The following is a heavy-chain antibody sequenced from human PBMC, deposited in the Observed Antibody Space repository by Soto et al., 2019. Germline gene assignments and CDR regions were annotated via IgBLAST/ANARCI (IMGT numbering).Heavy chain of an antibody. J-gene: IGHJ5*02. V-gene: IGHV1-8*01. CDR3: ARGKRGSSSSPRRNWFDP. D-gene: IGHD6-6*01. Sequence: QVPLVQSGAEVKKPGASVKVSCKASGYTFTSYDINWMRQATGQGLEWMGWMNPNSGNTGYAQTFQGRVTMTRNTSISTAYMELSSLRSEDTAVYYCARGKRGSSSSPRRNWFDPWGQGTLVTVSS. CDR2: MNPNSGNT. CDR1: GYTFTSYD.